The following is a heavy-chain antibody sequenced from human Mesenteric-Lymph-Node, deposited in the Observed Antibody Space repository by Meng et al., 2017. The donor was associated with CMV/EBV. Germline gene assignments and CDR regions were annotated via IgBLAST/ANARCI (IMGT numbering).Heavy chain of an antibody. CDR2: IKQDGSEK. D-gene: IGHD2-2*01. Sequence: GESLKISCAASGFTFSSYWVSWVRQAPGKGLEWVANIKQDGSEKYYVDSVKGRFTISRDNAKNSLYLQMNSLRAEDTAVYYCARDSEIVVVPAAYYGMDVWGQGTTVTVSS. CDR1: GFTFSSYW. J-gene: IGHJ6*02. CDR3: ARDSEIVVVPAAYYGMDV. V-gene: IGHV3-7*01.